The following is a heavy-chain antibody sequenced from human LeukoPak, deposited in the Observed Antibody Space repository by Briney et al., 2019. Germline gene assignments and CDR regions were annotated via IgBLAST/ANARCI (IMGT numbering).Heavy chain of an antibody. Sequence: SETLSLTXAVYGGSFSGYYWSWIRQPPGKGLEWIGEINHSGSTNYNPSLKSRVTISVDTSKNQFSLKLSSVTAADTAVYYCARNSGSSSWYNFDYWGQGTLVTVSS. J-gene: IGHJ4*02. CDR2: INHSGST. CDR1: GGSFSGYY. D-gene: IGHD6-13*01. V-gene: IGHV4-34*01. CDR3: ARNSGSSSWYNFDY.